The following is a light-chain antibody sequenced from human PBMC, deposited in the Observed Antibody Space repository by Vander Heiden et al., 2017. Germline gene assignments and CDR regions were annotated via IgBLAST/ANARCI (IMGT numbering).Light chain of an antibody. J-gene: IGKJ3*01. V-gene: IGKV4-1*01. Sequence: DIVMTQSPDSLAVSLGERATINCKSSQSVLYSSNNKNYLAWYQHKPGQPPKLLIYWASTRESGVPDRFSGSGSGTDFTLTISSLQAEDVAVYYCQQYDTNPFTFDPGTKVDI. CDR3: QQYDTNPFT. CDR1: QSVLYSSNNKNY. CDR2: WAS.